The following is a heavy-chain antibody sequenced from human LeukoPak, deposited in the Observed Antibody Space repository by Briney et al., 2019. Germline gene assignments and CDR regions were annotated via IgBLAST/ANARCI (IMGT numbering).Heavy chain of an antibody. V-gene: IGHV4-59*01. Sequence: SETLSLTCTVSGGSISSYYWSWLRQPPGKGLEWIGYIYYSGSTNYNPSLKSRVTISVDTSKNQFSLKLSSVTAADTAVYYCARVGDYDLLEYYFDYWGQGTLVTVSS. J-gene: IGHJ4*02. CDR2: IYYSGST. CDR1: GGSISSYY. CDR3: ARVGDYDLLEYYFDY. D-gene: IGHD3-3*01.